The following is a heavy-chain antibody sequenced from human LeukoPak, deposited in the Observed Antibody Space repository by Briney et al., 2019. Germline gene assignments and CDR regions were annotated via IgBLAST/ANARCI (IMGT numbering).Heavy chain of an antibody. Sequence: GGSLRLSCAASGFTFTTYAMSWVRQAPGKGLEWVLAVYSTGSSTYYADSVQGRFTISRDSSKKTPNLQLNSMRAAETARYYCANPRGNGGNSDFFGEYWGQRTLVTASS. D-gene: IGHD4-23*01. J-gene: IGHJ4*02. CDR1: GFTFTTYA. CDR3: ANPRGNGGNSDFFGEY. V-gene: IGHV3-23*05. CDR2: VYSTGSST.